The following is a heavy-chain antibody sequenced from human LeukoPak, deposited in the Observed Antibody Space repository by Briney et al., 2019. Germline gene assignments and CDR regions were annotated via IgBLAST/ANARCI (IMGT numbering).Heavy chain of an antibody. D-gene: IGHD6-13*01. CDR2: IGVYNGNT. CDR3: ARGSGIAAAGTLLLDY. V-gene: IGHV1-18*01. J-gene: IGHJ4*02. Sequence: GASVKVSCKASGYTFTSYGISWVRQPPGQGLGWMGWIGVYNGNTNYAQKLQGRVTMTTDTSTSTAYMELRSLRSDDTAVYYCARGSGIAAAGTLLLDYWGQGTLVTVSS. CDR1: GYTFTSYG.